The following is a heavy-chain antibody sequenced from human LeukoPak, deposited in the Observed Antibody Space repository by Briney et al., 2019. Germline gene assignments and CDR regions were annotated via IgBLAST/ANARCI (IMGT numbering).Heavy chain of an antibody. CDR1: GGSISSGGYY. D-gene: IGHD6-13*01. Sequence: SETLSLTCTVSGGSISSGGYYWSWIRQHPGKGLEWIGYIYYSGSTYYNPSLKSRVTISVDTSKNQFSLKLSSVTAADTAVYYCARGRTIAAADPIYYGMDVWGQGTTVTVSS. V-gene: IGHV4-31*03. CDR3: ARGRTIAAADPIYYGMDV. CDR2: IYYSGST. J-gene: IGHJ6*02.